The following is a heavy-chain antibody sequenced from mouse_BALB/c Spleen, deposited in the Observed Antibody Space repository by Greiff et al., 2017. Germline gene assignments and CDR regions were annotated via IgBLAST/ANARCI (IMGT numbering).Heavy chain of an antibody. CDR1: GFTFSSFG. Sequence: EVHLVESGGGLVQPGGSRKLSCAASGFTFSSFGMHWVRQAPEKGLEWVAYISSGSSTIYYADTVKGRFTISRDNPKNTLFLQMTSLRSEDTAMYYCARSFEMDYWGQGTSVTVSS. CDR2: ISSGSSTI. J-gene: IGHJ4*01. V-gene: IGHV5-17*02. CDR3: ARSFEMDY.